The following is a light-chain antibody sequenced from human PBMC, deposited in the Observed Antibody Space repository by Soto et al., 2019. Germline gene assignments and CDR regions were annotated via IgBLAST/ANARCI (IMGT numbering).Light chain of an antibody. CDR1: QGIRSW. CDR2: AAS. CDR3: QHANSFPFT. J-gene: IGKJ5*01. Sequence: DIPMTQSPSSVSASLGDRVTITCRASQGIRSWLAWYQQKPGTAPNLLIYAASTLQSGVPSRFSGSGSGTDFSLTISSLPPDDFATYYCQHANSFPFTFGQGTRLEMK. V-gene: IGKV1-12*01.